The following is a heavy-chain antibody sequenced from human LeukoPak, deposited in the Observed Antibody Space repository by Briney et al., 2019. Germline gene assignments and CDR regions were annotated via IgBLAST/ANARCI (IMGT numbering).Heavy chain of an antibody. J-gene: IGHJ4*01. CDR2: TYYRSKWYN. CDR3: ARTTNVFDY. V-gene: IGHV6-1*01. D-gene: IGHD1-1*01. CDR1: VDSVSSKSAA. Sequence: SQTLSLTCAISVDSVSSKSAAWNWIRQSPSRGLEWLGRTYYRSKWYNEYAASVKSRVTINPDTSKNQFSLQLNPVTPEDTGVYYCARTTNVFDYWGHGTLVTVSS.